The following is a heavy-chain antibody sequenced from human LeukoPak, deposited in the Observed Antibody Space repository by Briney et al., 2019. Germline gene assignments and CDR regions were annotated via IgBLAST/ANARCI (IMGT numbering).Heavy chain of an antibody. V-gene: IGHV3-30*04. CDR1: GLTFSSYA. Sequence: GGSLRLSCAASGLTFSSYAMHWVRQAPGKGLEWVAVISYDGSNKYYADSVKGRFTISRDNSKNTLYLQMNSLRAEDTAVYYCARGYYGSGSWFDYWGQGTLVTVSS. CDR2: ISYDGSNK. J-gene: IGHJ4*02. CDR3: ARGYYGSGSWFDY. D-gene: IGHD3-10*01.